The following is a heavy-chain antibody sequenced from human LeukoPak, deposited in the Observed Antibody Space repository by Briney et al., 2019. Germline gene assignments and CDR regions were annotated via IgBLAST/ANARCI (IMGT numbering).Heavy chain of an antibody. Sequence: GGSLRLSCAASGFTFSSYAMHWVRQAPGKGLEWVAVISYDGSNKYYADSVKGRFTISRDNSKNTLYLQMNSLRAEDTAVYYCARASITMVRYFDCWGQGILVTVPS. CDR3: ARASITMVRYFDC. CDR2: ISYDGSNK. CDR1: GFTFSSYA. V-gene: IGHV3-30-3*01. J-gene: IGHJ4*02. D-gene: IGHD3-10*01.